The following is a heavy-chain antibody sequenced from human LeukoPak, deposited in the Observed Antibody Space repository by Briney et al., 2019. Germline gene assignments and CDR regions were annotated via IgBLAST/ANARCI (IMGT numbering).Heavy chain of an antibody. D-gene: IGHD5-12*01. CDR3: TTDGHSGYDFDY. J-gene: IGHJ4*02. V-gene: IGHV3-15*01. CDR2: IKSKTDGGTT. CDR1: GFTVSSNY. Sequence: GGSLRLSCAASGFTVSSNYMSWVRQAPGKGLEWVGRIKSKTDGGTTDYAAPVKGRFTISRDDTKNTLYLQMNSLKTEDTAVYYCTTDGHSGYDFDYWGQGTLVTVSS.